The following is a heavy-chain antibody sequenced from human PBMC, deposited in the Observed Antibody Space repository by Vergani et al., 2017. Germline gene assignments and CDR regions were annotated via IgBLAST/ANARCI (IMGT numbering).Heavy chain of an antibody. CDR3: ARGPNILTCYYLPYYYYGMDV. D-gene: IGHD3-9*01. V-gene: IGHV4-34*01. J-gene: IGHJ6*02. Sequence: QVQLQQWGAGLLKPSETLSLTCAVYGGSFSGYYWSWIRQPPGKGLEWIGEINHSGSTNYNPSLKSRVTISVDTSKNQFSLKLSSVNAADTAVYYCARGPNILTCYYLPYYYYGMDVWGQGTTVTVSS. CDR2: INHSGST. CDR1: GGSFSGYY.